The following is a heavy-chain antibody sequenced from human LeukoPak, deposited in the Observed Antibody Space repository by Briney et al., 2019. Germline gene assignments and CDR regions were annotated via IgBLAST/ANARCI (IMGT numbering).Heavy chain of an antibody. D-gene: IGHD2-15*01. CDR2: IYISGNT. Sequence: PSETLSLTCTVSGGSISSYYWSWIRQPAGKGLEWIGRIYISGNTNYNPSLKSRVTISVDTSKNQFSLKLSSVTAADTAVYYCASDYCSGGSCYSGSWFDPWGQGTLVTVSS. J-gene: IGHJ5*02. CDR1: GGSISSYY. CDR3: ASDYCSGGSCYSGSWFDP. V-gene: IGHV4-4*07.